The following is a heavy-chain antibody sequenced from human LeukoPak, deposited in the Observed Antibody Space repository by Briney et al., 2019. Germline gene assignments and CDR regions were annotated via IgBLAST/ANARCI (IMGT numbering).Heavy chain of an antibody. D-gene: IGHD6-19*01. J-gene: IGHJ4*02. CDR2: VFYSGST. Sequence: SETLSLTCIVSGGSISSSSYYWAWIRQSPGKGLEWIGSVFYSGSTYYNPSLKSRVTISVDTSKNQFSLKMTSVPAADTAVYYCVRQTYSSGWNSWGQGTPVTVSS. V-gene: IGHV4-39*01. CDR1: GGSISSSSYY. CDR3: VRQTYSSGWNS.